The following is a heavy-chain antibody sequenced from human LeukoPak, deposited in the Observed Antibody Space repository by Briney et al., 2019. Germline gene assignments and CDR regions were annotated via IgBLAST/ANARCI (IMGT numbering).Heavy chain of an antibody. CDR1: GGSITDTNYY. CDR3: ARRGNSFFDY. Sequence: ESSETLSLTCSVSGGSITDTNYYWAWIRQPPGKGLEWIANIYYTGTTYYNPSLKSRVTISVDTSKNQFSLKLSSVTAADTAVYYCARRGNSFFDYWGQGTLVTVSS. V-gene: IGHV4-39*01. D-gene: IGHD6-13*01. CDR2: IYYTGTT. J-gene: IGHJ4*02.